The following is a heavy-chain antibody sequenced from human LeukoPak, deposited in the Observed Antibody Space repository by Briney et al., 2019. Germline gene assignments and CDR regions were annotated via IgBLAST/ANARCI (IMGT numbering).Heavy chain of an antibody. CDR3: ARFNGATAFDI. D-gene: IGHD2-8*01. Sequence: GASVKVCCKASGYTFTSYGMNWLRQAPGQGLEWMGWINTNTGNPTYAQGFTERFVLSLDTSVSTAYLQISNLKAEDTAVYYCARFNGATAFDIWGQGTMVTVSS. CDR1: GYTFTSYG. CDR2: INTNTGNP. V-gene: IGHV7-4-1*02. J-gene: IGHJ3*02.